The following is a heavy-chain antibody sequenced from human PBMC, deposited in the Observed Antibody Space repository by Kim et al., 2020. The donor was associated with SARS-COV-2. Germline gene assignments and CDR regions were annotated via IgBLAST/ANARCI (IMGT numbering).Heavy chain of an antibody. Sequence: GGSLRLSCTASGFALKNYWMTWVRQAPGKGLEWVANIKQDGNEKHYVDSVEGRFTISRDNAKNSLYLQMDSLRAEDTAVYRCARDRDYYDRTASAYYDVFELWGQGTMVTVSS. J-gene: IGHJ3*01. D-gene: IGHD3-22*01. V-gene: IGHV3-7*01. CDR3: ARDRDYYDRTASAYYDVFEL. CDR1: GFALKNYW. CDR2: IKQDGNEK.